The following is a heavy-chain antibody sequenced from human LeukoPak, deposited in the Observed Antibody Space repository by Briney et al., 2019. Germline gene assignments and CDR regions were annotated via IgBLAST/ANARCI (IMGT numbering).Heavy chain of an antibody. CDR2: IYYSGST. J-gene: IGHJ6*03. V-gene: IGHV4-39*07. Sequence: PSETLSLTCTVSGGSISSSSYYWGWIRQPPGKGLEWIGSIYYSGSTYYNPSLKSRVTISVDTSKNQFSLKLSSVTAADTAVYYCARDLTQPSRSYYYYYMDVWGKGTTVTVSS. D-gene: IGHD4-23*01. CDR1: GGSISSSSYY. CDR3: ARDLTQPSRSYYYYYMDV.